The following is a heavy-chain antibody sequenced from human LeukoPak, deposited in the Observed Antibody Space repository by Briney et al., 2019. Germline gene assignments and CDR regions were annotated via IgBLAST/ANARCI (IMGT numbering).Heavy chain of an antibody. CDR1: GFTFSSYS. J-gene: IGHJ4*02. V-gene: IGHV3-21*01. CDR2: ISSSSSYI. Sequence: SGGSLRLSCAASGFTFSSYSMNWVRQAPGKGLEWVSSISSSSSYIYYADSVKGRFTISRDNTKNSLYLQMNSLRAEDTAVYYCARGAHPYYFDYWGQGTLVTVSS. CDR3: ARGAHPYYFDY.